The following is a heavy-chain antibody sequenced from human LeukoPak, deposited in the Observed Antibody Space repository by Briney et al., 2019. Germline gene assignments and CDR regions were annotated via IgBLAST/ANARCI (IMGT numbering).Heavy chain of an antibody. J-gene: IGHJ6*02. CDR1: GFTFDDYA. V-gene: IGHV3-9*01. CDR3: AKDDRYYYDSSGYYSGMDV. CDR2: ISWNSGSI. D-gene: IGHD3-22*01. Sequence: PGRSLRLSCAASGFTFDDYAMHWVRQAPGKGLEWVSGISWNSGSIGYADSVKGRFTISRDNAKNSLYLQMNSLRAEYTALYYCAKDDRYYYDSSGYYSGMDVWGQGTTVTVSS.